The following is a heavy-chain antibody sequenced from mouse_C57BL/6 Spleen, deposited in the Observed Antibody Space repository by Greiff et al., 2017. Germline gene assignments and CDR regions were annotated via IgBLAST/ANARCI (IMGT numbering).Heavy chain of an antibody. V-gene: IGHV1-81*01. J-gene: IGHJ3*01. D-gene: IGHD2-1*01. CDR3: ASYLDYGNYAGYAY. Sequence: QVQLQQSGAELVRPGASVKLSCKASGYTFTSYGMRWVKQRPGQGLEWIGEINPSSGNTYYNEKFKGKATLTADKSSSTAYMELRSLTSEDSAVYFCASYLDYGNYAGYAYWGQGTLVTVSA. CDR1: GYTFTSYG. CDR2: INPSSGNT.